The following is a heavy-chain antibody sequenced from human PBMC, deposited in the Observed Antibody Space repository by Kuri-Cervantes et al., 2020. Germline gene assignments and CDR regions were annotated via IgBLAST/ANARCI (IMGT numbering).Heavy chain of an antibody. CDR1: GYTFTGYY. D-gene: IGHD1-1*01. CDR3: ARDNDAGGDCNC. CDR2: INPNSGGT. Sequence: ASVKVSCKASGYTFTGYYMHWVRQAPGQGLEWMGWINPNSGGTNYAQKFQGRVTMTRDTSISTAYMELSRQRSDDTAVYYCARDNDAGGDCNCWGQGTLVTVSS. V-gene: IGHV1-2*02. J-gene: IGHJ4*02.